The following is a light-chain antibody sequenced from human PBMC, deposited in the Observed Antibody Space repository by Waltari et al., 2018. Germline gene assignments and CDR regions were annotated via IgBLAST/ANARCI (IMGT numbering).Light chain of an antibody. CDR1: QSISSW. V-gene: IGKV1-5*01. CDR3: QQYNSYPWT. Sequence: DIQMTQSPSTLSASVGDRVTITCRASQSISSWLDWYQQKPGKAPKLLIYDASSFESGVPSRFSGSGSGTEFTLTISSLQPDDFATYYCQQYNSYPWTFGQGTKVEIK. J-gene: IGKJ1*01. CDR2: DAS.